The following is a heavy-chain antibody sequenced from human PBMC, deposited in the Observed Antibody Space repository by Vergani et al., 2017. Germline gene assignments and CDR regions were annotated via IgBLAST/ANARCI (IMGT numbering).Heavy chain of an antibody. D-gene: IGHD3-3*01. V-gene: IGHV4-34*01. CDR2: INHSGGA. CDR3: ARNSRSTTGITIFGVVYKAPMDV. CDR1: GGSFSAYY. J-gene: IGHJ6*04. Sequence: QLQLQESGPGLVKTSETLSLTCAVYGGSFSAYYWTWIRQPPGKGLEWIGEINHSGGANYNPSLRSRVTISVDTSKNQFSLKLISVTAADTAIYYCARNSRSTTGITIFGVVYKAPMDVWGKGTTVTVSS.